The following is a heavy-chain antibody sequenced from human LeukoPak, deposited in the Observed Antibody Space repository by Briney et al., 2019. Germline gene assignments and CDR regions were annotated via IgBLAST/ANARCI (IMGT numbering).Heavy chain of an antibody. D-gene: IGHD5-12*01. CDR2: IFYSGST. CDR1: GGSISTSNYY. CDR3: ARVTTSGYYYFDS. Sequence: SETLSLTCTVSGGSISTSNYYWGWIRQPPGKGLEWIGNIFYSGSTYYSPSLRSRVTISLDTSRNQFSLKPSSVTAADTAVYCARVTTSGYYYFDSWGQGTLVTVSS. V-gene: IGHV4-39*07. J-gene: IGHJ4*02.